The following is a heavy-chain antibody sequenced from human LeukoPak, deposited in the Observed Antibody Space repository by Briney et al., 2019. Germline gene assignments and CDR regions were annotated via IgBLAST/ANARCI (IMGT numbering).Heavy chain of an antibody. CDR3: TRLGRDGYNFGRYYFER. D-gene: IGHD5-24*01. Sequence: GSLRLSCAASGFTFSSYSMNWVRQPPGKGLEWIGEIYQSGSTNYNPSLKSRVTISVDTSKNHFSLNLTSVSAADTAVYYCTRLGRDGYNFGRYYFERWGQGTLVTVSS. J-gene: IGHJ4*02. CDR1: GFTFSSYS. CDR2: IYQSGST. V-gene: IGHV4-4*02.